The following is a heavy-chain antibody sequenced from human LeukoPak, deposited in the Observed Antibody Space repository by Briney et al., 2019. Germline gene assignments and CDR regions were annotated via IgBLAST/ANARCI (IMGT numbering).Heavy chain of an antibody. Sequence: GGSLRLSCAASGFTFSSYAMSWVRQAPGKGLEWVSAISGSGGSTYYADSVKGRFTISRDNSKNTLYLQMNSLRAEDAAVYYCATDRGGYGSGSYDYWGQGTLVTVSS. CDR3: ATDRGGYGSGSYDY. J-gene: IGHJ4*02. CDR1: GFTFSSYA. V-gene: IGHV3-23*01. CDR2: ISGSGGST. D-gene: IGHD3-10*01.